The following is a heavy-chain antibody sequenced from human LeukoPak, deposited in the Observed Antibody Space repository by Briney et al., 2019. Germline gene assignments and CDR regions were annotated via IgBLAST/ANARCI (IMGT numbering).Heavy chain of an antibody. V-gene: IGHV3-53*01. CDR3: ARVDYYGSGILYYMDV. J-gene: IGHJ6*03. Sequence: GGSLRLSCAASGFTVSSNYMSWVRQAPGKGLEWVSVIYSGGSTYYADSVKGRFTISRDNSKNTLYLQMNSLRAEDTAVYYCARVDYYGSGILYYMDVWGKGTTVTVSS. D-gene: IGHD3-10*01. CDR1: GFTVSSNY. CDR2: IYSGGST.